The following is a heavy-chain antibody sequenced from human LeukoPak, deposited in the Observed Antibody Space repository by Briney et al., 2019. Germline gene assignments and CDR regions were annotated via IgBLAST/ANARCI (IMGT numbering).Heavy chain of an antibody. D-gene: IGHD4-11*01. V-gene: IGHV1-2*02. J-gene: IGHJ5*02. CDR2: INPNSGGT. CDR3: ARSRLGYSNWFDP. Sequence: ASVKVSCKASGYTFTGYYMHWVRQAPGQGLEWMGWINPNSGGTNYAQKFQGRVTMTRDTSISTAYMELSRLRSDDTAVYYCARSRLGYSNWFDPWGQGTLVTVSS. CDR1: GYTFTGYY.